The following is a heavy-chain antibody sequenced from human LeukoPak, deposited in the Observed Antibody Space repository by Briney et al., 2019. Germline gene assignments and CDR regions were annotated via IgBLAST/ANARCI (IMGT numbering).Heavy chain of an antibody. Sequence: GGSLRLSCAASGFTFSQYWMSWVRQAPGEGLEGVANIKHDGSEKQDGSEKNYVDSVKGRFTVSRDNAKNSLYLQMNSLRAEDTAVYYCARIPSYDSGSYYRYLDYWGQGTLVTVSS. CDR1: GFTFSQYW. V-gene: IGHV3-7*01. CDR3: ARIPSYDSGSYYRYLDY. J-gene: IGHJ4*02. D-gene: IGHD3-10*01. CDR2: IKHDGSEKQDGSEK.